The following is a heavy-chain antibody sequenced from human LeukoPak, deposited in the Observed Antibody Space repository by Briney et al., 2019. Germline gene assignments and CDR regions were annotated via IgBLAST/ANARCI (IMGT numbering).Heavy chain of an antibody. CDR1: GGTFSSHA. CDR3: ARRDSGYDYGFDN. CDR2: IIPIFGTT. J-gene: IGHJ4*02. Sequence: SVKVSCKASGGTFSSHAISWVRQAPGQGLEWVGGIIPIFGTTNYAQKFQGRVTITTDESTSTGYMELRSLRSDDTAVYYCARRDSGYDYGFDNWGQGTLVTVSS. V-gene: IGHV1-69*05. D-gene: IGHD5-12*01.